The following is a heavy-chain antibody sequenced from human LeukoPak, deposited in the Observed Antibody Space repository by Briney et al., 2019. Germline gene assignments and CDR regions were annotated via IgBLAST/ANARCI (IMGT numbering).Heavy chain of an antibody. Sequence: PGRSLRLSCAASGFTFSSYGMHWVRQAPGKGLEWVAVIWYDGSNKYYADSVKGRFTISRDNSKNTLYVQLNSLRAEDTAVYYCAKDDGGYNSGYDYWGQGTLVTVSS. V-gene: IGHV3-33*06. J-gene: IGHJ4*02. D-gene: IGHD3-22*01. CDR3: AKDDGGYNSGYDY. CDR1: GFTFSSYG. CDR2: IWYDGSNK.